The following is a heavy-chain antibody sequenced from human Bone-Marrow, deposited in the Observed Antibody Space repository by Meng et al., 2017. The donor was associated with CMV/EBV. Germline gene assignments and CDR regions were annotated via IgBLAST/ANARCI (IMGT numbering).Heavy chain of an antibody. Sequence: ASVKVSCKASGYTFTGYYMHWVRQAPGQGLEWMGWINPNSGGTNYAQKFQGRVTMTRDTSISTAYMELSRLRSDDTAVYYCAREWDIVVVPAAIEGYYYYGMDVWGQGTTVTVSS. CDR1: GYTFTGYY. CDR3: AREWDIVVVPAAIEGYYYYGMDV. CDR2: INPNSGGT. V-gene: IGHV1-2*02. J-gene: IGHJ6*02. D-gene: IGHD2-2*02.